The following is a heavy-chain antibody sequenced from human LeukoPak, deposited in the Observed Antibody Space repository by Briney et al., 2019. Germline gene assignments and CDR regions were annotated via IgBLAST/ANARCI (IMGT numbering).Heavy chain of an antibody. V-gene: IGHV3-11*01. CDR1: GFTVSSNY. D-gene: IGHD6-19*01. CDR3: ARLWLARRGTPWFDP. J-gene: IGHJ5*02. CDR2: SSTTSNTK. Sequence: GGSLRLSCAASGFTVSSNYMSWVRQAPGKGLEWISYSSTTSNTKYYADSVKGRFTIARDNAKSTLYLQMSSLRVEDTGVYYCARLWLARRGTPWFDPWGQGTLVTVSS.